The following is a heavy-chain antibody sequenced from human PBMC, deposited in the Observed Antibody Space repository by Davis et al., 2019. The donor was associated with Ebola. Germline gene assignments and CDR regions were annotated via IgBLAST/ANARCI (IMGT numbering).Heavy chain of an antibody. Sequence: PGGSLRLSCAASGFTFISYSMNWVRQAPGRGLEWVSSISSSSSYIDYADSVKGRFTISRDNAKNSLYLQMNSLRAEDTAVYYCARDASGWAYFDYWGQGTLVTVSS. CDR1: GFTFISYS. V-gene: IGHV3-21*01. CDR3: ARDASGWAYFDY. D-gene: IGHD3-10*01. CDR2: ISSSSSYI. J-gene: IGHJ4*02.